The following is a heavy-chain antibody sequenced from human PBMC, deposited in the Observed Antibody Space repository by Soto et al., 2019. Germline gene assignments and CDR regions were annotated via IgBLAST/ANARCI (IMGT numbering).Heavy chain of an antibody. D-gene: IGHD6-13*01. Sequence: SEILSLTCTVSGGSISSYYWSWIRPPPGKGLEWIGYIYYSGSTNYNPSLKSRVTISVDTSKNQFSLKLSSVTAADTAVYYCASDSSSWYRKESFYYYYYMDVWGKGTTVTVSS. CDR1: GGSISSYY. J-gene: IGHJ6*03. CDR3: ASDSSSWYRKESFYYYYYMDV. V-gene: IGHV4-59*01. CDR2: IYYSGST.